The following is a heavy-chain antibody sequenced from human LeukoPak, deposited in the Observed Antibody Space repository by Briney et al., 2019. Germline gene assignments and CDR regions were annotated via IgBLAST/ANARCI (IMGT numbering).Heavy chain of an antibody. CDR1: GFTFSSYA. J-gene: IGHJ6*02. Sequence: PGRSLRLSCAASGFTFSSYAKHWVRQAPGKGLEWVAVISYDGSNKYYADSVKGRFTISRDNSKNTLYLQMNSLRAEDTAVYYCARGGRSSPPVDYGMDVWGQGTTVTVSS. D-gene: IGHD6-13*01. CDR2: ISYDGSNK. CDR3: ARGGRSSPPVDYGMDV. V-gene: IGHV3-30-3*01.